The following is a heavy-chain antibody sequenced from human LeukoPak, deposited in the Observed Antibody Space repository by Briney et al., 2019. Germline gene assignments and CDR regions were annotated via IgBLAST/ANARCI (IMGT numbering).Heavy chain of an antibody. CDR1: GGSISSGSYY. CDR3: ARAATYYDFWAAFDI. CDR2: IYTSGST. D-gene: IGHD3-3*01. Sequence: KSSETLSLTCTVSGGSISSGSYYWSWIRQPAGKGLEWIGRIYTSGSTNYNPSLKSRVTISVDTSKNQFSLKLSSVTAADTAVYYCARAATYYDFWAAFDIWGQGTMVTVSS. V-gene: IGHV4-61*02. J-gene: IGHJ3*02.